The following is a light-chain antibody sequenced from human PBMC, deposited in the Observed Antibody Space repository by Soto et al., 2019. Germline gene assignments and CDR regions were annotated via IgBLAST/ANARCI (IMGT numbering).Light chain of an antibody. CDR2: DVS. CDR3: MQTTPWPWT. V-gene: IGKV2-30*01. Sequence: DVVMTQSPLSLPVTLGQPASISCRSSQSLVYSDGNTFLHWFQQRPGQSPRRLIYDVSDRDSGVPARFSGSAAGTDFTMKISRVEAEDVGLYYCMQTTPWPWTFGQGTKVEI. CDR1: QSLVYSDGNTF. J-gene: IGKJ1*01.